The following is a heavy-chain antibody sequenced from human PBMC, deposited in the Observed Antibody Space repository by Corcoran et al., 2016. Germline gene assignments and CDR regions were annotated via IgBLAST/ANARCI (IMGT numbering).Heavy chain of an antibody. D-gene: IGHD2-2*01. CDR2: ISSSSSTI. CDR3: ARMASSTSFGYYYYGMDV. CDR1: GFTFSSYS. Sequence: EVQLVESGGGLVQPGGSLRLSCAASGFTFSSYSMNWVRQAPGKGLEWVSYISSSSSTIYYADSVKGRFTISRDNAKNSLYLQMNRLRAEDTAVYYCARMASSTSFGYYYYGMDVWGQGTTVTVSS. J-gene: IGHJ6*02. V-gene: IGHV3-48*04.